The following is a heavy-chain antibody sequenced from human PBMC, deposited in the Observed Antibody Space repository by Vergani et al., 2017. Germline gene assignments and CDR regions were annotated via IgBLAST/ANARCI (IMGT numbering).Heavy chain of an antibody. CDR3: ASVALTGTTWMVFDY. Sequence: QVQLQESGPGLVKPSETLSLTCTVSGGSISSYYWSWIRQPPGKGLEWIGYIYYSGSTNYNPSLKSRVTISVDTSKNQFSLKLSSVTAADTAVYYCASVALTGTTWMVFDYWGQGTLVTVSS. CDR2: IYYSGST. V-gene: IGHV4-59*01. J-gene: IGHJ4*02. D-gene: IGHD1-7*01. CDR1: GGSISSYY.